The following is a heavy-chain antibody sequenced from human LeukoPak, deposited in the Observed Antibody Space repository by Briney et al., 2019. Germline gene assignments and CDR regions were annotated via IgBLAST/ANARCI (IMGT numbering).Heavy chain of an antibody. CDR2: INWNGGST. Sequence: GGSLRLSCAASGFTFDDYGMSWVRQAPGKGLEWVSGINWNGGSTGYADSVKGRFTISRDNAKNSLYLQMNSLRAEDTALYYCARVMGYYYDSSGYYYDLGFDYWGQGTLVTVSS. CDR3: ARVMGYYYDSSGYYYDLGFDY. J-gene: IGHJ4*02. CDR1: GFTFDDYG. V-gene: IGHV3-20*04. D-gene: IGHD3-22*01.